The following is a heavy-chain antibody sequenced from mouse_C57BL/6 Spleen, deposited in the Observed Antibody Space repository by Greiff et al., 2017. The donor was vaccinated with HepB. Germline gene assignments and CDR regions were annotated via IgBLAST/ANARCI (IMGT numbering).Heavy chain of an antibody. CDR1: GYTFTSYW. CDR2: IDPSDSYT. V-gene: IGHV1-50*01. CDR3: SINYGSSLYAMDY. D-gene: IGHD1-1*01. Sequence: QVQLQQPGAELVKPGASVKLSCKASGYTFTSYWMQWVKQRPGQGLEWIGEIDPSDSYTNYNQKFKGKARLTVVTSSSTAYMQLSSLTSEDPAVYYCSINYGSSLYAMDYWGQGTSVTVSS. J-gene: IGHJ4*01.